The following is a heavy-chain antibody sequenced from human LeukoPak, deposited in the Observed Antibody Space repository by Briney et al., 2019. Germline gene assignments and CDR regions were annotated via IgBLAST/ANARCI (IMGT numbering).Heavy chain of an antibody. V-gene: IGHV4-34*01. CDR2: INHSGNS. D-gene: IGHD4-23*01. CDR3: ARGSDYGANLIDY. J-gene: IGHJ4*02. Sequence: SQTLCLTCAVYGGSFSDYYWSWIRQPPGKGLEWIGEINHSGNSNYNPSLKSRVTISVDTSKNQFSLKLSSVTAADTAVYYCARGSDYGANLIDYWGQGTLVTVSS. CDR1: GGSFSDYY.